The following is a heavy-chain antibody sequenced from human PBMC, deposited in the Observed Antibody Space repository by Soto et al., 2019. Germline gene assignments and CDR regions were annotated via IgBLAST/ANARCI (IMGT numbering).Heavy chain of an antibody. Sequence: SETLSLTCTVSGGSISSGDYYWSWIRQPPGKGLEWIGYIYYSGSTYYNPSLKSRVTISVDTSKNQFSLKLSSVTAADTAVYYCARDQNNSGPTGPIYYGMDVWGQGTTVTVSS. V-gene: IGHV4-30-4*01. CDR3: ARDQNNSGPTGPIYYGMDV. CDR2: IYYSGST. J-gene: IGHJ6*02. CDR1: GGSISSGDYY. D-gene: IGHD3-10*01.